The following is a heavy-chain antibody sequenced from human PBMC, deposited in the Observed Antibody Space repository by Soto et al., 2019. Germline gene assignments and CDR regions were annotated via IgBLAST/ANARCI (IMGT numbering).Heavy chain of an antibody. D-gene: IGHD1-7*01. Sequence: QGLEWMGWINAGNGNTKYSQKFQGRVTITRDTSASTAYMELSSLRSEDTAVYYCARVSSTTRDTSGMAVRVNGTTVTVSP. CDR2: INAGNGNT. V-gene: IGHV1-3*01. CDR3: ARVSSTTRDTSGMAV. J-gene: IGHJ6*04.